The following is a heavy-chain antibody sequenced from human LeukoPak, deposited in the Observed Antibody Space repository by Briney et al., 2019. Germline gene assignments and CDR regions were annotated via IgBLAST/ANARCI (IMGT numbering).Heavy chain of an antibody. D-gene: IGHD6-19*01. CDR1: GGSISSYY. Sequence: KPSETLSLTCTVSGGSISSYYWSWIRQPAGKGLEWIGRIYTSGSTNYNPSLKSRVTMSVDTSKNQFSLKLSSVTAADTAVYYCARQTGSGRYRVAFDIWGQGTMVTVSS. CDR2: IYTSGST. J-gene: IGHJ3*02. CDR3: ARQTGSGRYRVAFDI. V-gene: IGHV4-4*07.